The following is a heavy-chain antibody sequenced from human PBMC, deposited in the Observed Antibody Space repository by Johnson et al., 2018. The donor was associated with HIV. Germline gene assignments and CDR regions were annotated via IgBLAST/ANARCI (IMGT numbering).Heavy chain of an antibody. CDR1: GFTFSDYY. V-gene: IGHV3-11*04. Sequence: QMQLVESGGGVVQPGGSLRLSCAASGFTFSDYYMSWIRQAPGKGLEWVSYISSSGSTIYYADSVKGRFTISRDNAKNSLYLQMNYLRVEDTAVYYCARLERLGGLSRVLEMWGQGTMVTVSS. J-gene: IGHJ3*02. CDR2: ISSSGSTI. D-gene: IGHD6-19*01. CDR3: ARLERLGGLSRVLEM.